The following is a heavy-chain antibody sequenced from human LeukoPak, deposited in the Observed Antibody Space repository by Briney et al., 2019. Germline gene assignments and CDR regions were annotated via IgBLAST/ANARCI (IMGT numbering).Heavy chain of an antibody. CDR2: ISAYNGNT. Sequence: GASVKVSCKASGYTFTSYGISWVRQAPGQGLEWMGWISAYNGNTNYAQKLQGRVTMTTDTSTSTAYMELRSLRSDDTAVYYCARDIAGPAAPPAGWFDPWGQGTLVTVSS. V-gene: IGHV1-18*01. CDR1: GYTFTSYG. D-gene: IGHD2-2*01. CDR3: ARDIAGPAAPPAGWFDP. J-gene: IGHJ5*02.